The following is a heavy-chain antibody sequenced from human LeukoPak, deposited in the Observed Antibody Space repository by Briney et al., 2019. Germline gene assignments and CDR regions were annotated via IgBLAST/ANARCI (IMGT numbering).Heavy chain of an antibody. V-gene: IGHV4-59*01. J-gene: IGHJ4*02. CDR1: GGSLSSYY. CDR2: IYYSGST. CDR3: ARGVYYDILTGYYLYDY. Sequence: PSETLSLTCTVSGGSLSSYYWSWIRQPPGKGLEWIGYIYYSGSTNYNPSLKSRVTISVDTSKNQFSLKLSSVTAADTAVYYCARGVYYDILTGYYLYDYWGQGTLVTVSS. D-gene: IGHD3-9*01.